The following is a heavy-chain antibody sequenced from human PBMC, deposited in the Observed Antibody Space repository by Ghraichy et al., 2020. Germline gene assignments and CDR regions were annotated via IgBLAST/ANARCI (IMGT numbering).Heavy chain of an antibody. CDR2: IGSISFYT. Sequence: LSLTCAASGFTLSDYYVSWIRQAPGKGLEWISYIGSISFYTKYADSVKGRFTISKDDAESSVYLQLSSLRAEDTAVYYCARQGYYGSATYLDYWGQGTLVTVTS. D-gene: IGHD3-10*01. J-gene: IGHJ4*02. V-gene: IGHV3-11*06. CDR1: GFTLSDYY. CDR3: ARQGYYGSATYLDY.